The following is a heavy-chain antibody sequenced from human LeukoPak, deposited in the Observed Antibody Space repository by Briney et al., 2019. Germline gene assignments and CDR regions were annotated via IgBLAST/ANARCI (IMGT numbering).Heavy chain of an antibody. CDR3: ARDPRFYTPFLMIDEGYFDY. J-gene: IGHJ4*02. CDR2: ISTYNGNT. Sequence: ASVKVSCKASGYTFTSYGISLVRRAPGQGLECMGWISTYNGNTNYAHKLQGRVTMTTDTSTSTAYMELRSLRSDDTAVYYCARDPRFYTPFLMIDEGYFDYWGQGTLVTVSS. CDR1: GYTFTSYG. V-gene: IGHV1-18*01. D-gene: IGHD3-22*01.